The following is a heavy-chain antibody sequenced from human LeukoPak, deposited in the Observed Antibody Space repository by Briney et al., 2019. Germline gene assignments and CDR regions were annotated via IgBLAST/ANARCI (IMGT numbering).Heavy chain of an antibody. CDR1: GFTFTSYG. V-gene: IGHV3-30*02. Sequence: GGSLRLSCAASGFTFTSYGMHWVRQAPGKGLEWVVFIRYDGSNKYCADSVKGRFTISRDNSKNTVYLQMNSLRPEDTAVYYCARGETMTDEFGLWGQGTLVTVSS. J-gene: IGHJ4*02. D-gene: IGHD3-22*01. CDR2: IRYDGSNK. CDR3: ARGETMTDEFGL.